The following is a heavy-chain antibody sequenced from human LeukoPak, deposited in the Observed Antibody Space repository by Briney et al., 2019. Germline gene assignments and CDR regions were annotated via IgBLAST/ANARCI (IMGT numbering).Heavy chain of an antibody. CDR3: LRGDSRDF. V-gene: IGHV3-21*06. Sequence: GGSLRLSCAACGFAFSTYTTNWARQAPGKGLEWVASINSGGTTTHYAFSVKGRFTISRDNAQNVLYLQMNSLRGDDAAVYYCLRGDSRDFWGQGTLVTVSS. J-gene: IGHJ4*02. CDR2: INSGGTTT. CDR1: GFAFSTYT. D-gene: IGHD3-22*01.